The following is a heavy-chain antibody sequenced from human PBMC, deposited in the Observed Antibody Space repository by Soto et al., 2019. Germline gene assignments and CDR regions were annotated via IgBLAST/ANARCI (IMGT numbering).Heavy chain of an antibody. CDR1: GYSFTSYG. CDR3: ARLVRPGPPRDNRFDP. V-gene: IGHV5-51*01. J-gene: IGHJ5*02. CDR2: IYPGDSDT. D-gene: IGHD2-2*01. Sequence: GEPLKNSCKGSGYSFTSYGIGWVRQLPGKGLEWMGIIYPGDSDTRYSPSFQGQVTISADKSISTAYLQWSSLKASDTAMYYCARLVRPGPPRDNRFDPCGQGRLVTVS.